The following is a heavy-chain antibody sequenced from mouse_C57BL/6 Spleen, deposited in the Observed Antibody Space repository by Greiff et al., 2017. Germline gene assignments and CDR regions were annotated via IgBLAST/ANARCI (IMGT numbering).Heavy chain of an antibody. Sequence: VQLQQPGAELVKPGASVKLSCKASGYTFTSYWMHWVKQRPGQGLEWIGMIHPNSGSTNYNEKFKGKATLTVDKSSSTAYMQLSSLTSEDSAVYYCARLGTGYAMDYWGQGTSVTVSS. D-gene: IGHD3-3*01. CDR2: IHPNSGST. CDR3: ARLGTGYAMDY. J-gene: IGHJ4*01. V-gene: IGHV1-64*01. CDR1: GYTFTSYW.